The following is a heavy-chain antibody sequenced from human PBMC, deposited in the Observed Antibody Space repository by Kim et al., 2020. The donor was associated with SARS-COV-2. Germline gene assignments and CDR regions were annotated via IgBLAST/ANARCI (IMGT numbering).Heavy chain of an antibody. Sequence: GRRYSADTVKGRVTISRDDSKHTLFLQMDRRRPEGTAVYYCAREKVQALDNWGRGTLVTVSS. J-gene: IGHJ4*02. CDR2: GRR. CDR3: AREKVQALDN. D-gene: IGHD3-3*02. V-gene: IGHV3-53*01.